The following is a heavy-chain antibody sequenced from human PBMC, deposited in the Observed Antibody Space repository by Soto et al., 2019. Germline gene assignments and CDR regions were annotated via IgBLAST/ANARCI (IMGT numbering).Heavy chain of an antibody. CDR2: IIPIFGTA. J-gene: IGHJ6*02. CDR1: GGTFSSYA. CDR3: ARARTTVGYYYYYGMDV. Sequence: SVKVSCKASGGTFSSYAISWVRQAPGQGLEWMGGIIPIFGTANYAQKFQGRVTITADESTSTAYMELSSLRSEDTAVYYCARARTTVGYYYYYGMDVWGQGTTVTVSS. D-gene: IGHD4-17*01. V-gene: IGHV1-69*13.